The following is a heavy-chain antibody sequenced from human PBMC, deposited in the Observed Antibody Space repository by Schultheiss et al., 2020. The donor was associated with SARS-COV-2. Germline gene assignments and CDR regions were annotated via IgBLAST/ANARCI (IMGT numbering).Heavy chain of an antibody. J-gene: IGHJ4*02. CDR3: ARDGAPMIVVVSFDY. CDR2: INSDGSST. CDR1: GFNFSNHA. Sequence: GGSLRLSCVASGFNFSNHAMSWVRQAPGKGLEWVSRINSDGSSTSYADSVKGRFTISRDNAKNSLYLQMNSLRAEDTAVYYCARDGAPMIVVVSFDYWGQGTLVTVSS. V-gene: IGHV3-74*01. D-gene: IGHD3-22*01.